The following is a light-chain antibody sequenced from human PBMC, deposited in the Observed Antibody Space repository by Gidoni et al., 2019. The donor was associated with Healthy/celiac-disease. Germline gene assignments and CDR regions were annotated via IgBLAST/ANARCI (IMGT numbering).Light chain of an antibody. CDR3: QQYNSYPFT. J-gene: IGKJ3*01. Sequence: DIQMTQSPSTLSASVGDRVTITCLASQSISSWLAWYQQKPGKAPKLLIYDASSWESGVPSRFSGSGSGTEFTLTISSLQPDDFATYYCQQYNSYPFTFXPXTKVDIK. V-gene: IGKV1-5*01. CDR1: QSISSW. CDR2: DAS.